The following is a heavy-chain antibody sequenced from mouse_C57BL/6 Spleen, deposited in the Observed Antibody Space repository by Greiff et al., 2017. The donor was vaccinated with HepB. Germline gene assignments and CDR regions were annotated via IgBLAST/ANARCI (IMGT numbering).Heavy chain of an antibody. D-gene: IGHD1-1*01. Sequence: QVQLKQPGAELVRPGSSVKLSCKASGYTFTSYWMHWVKQRPIQGLEWIGNIDPSDSETHYNQKFKDKATLTVDKSSSTAYMQLSSLTSEDSAVYYCALYYGSSRHYAMDYWGQGTSVTVSS. J-gene: IGHJ4*01. CDR2: IDPSDSET. CDR1: GYTFTSYW. V-gene: IGHV1-52*01. CDR3: ALYYGSSRHYAMDY.